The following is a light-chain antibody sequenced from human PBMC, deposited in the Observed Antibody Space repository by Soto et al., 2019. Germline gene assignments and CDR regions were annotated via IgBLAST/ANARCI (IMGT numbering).Light chain of an antibody. CDR1: QSISTW. CDR2: SAS. Sequence: DIQMTQSPSTLSASVGDRVTITCRASQSISTWLAWYHQKPGKAPKLLISSASSLESGFPSRFSGSGSGTEFSLAISSLQPDDFATYYCQQYNYYPYTFGEGTKLEIK. V-gene: IGKV1-5*01. CDR3: QQYNYYPYT. J-gene: IGKJ2*01.